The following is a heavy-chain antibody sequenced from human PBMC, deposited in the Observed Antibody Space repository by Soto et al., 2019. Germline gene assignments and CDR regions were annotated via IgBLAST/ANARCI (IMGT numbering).Heavy chain of an antibody. CDR2: ISYDGSNK. J-gene: IGHJ4*02. CDR1: GFTFSNYA. V-gene: IGHV3-30-3*01. CDR3: GRCTSTSCHLGSDY. Sequence: QVQLVESGGGVVQPGRSLRLSCAASGFTFSNYAMNWVRQAPGKGLEWVALISYDGSNKYYADSVKCRFTISRDSSKNTLYLQMNSLRAADTAVYYCGRCTSTSCHLGSDYWGQGTLVTVSS. D-gene: IGHD2-2*01.